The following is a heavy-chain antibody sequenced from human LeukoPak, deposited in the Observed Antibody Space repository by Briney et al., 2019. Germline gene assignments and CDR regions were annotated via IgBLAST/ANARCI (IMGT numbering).Heavy chain of an antibody. V-gene: IGHV3-23*01. Sequence: AGGSLRLSCAASGFTFSSYALAWVRQTPGKGLEWVSAVTGRGVGTHYADSVKGRFTISRDDSKNTMYLQMNSLRAEDTAMYFCGSDHNGDYVGALGYWGRGTLVTVSS. J-gene: IGHJ4*01. CDR3: GSDHNGDYVGALGY. CDR2: VTGRGVGT. D-gene: IGHD4-17*01. CDR1: GFTFSSYA.